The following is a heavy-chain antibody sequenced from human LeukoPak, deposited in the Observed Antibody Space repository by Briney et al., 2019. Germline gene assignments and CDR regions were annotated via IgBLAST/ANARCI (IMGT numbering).Heavy chain of an antibody. CDR3: APTTEVVVVVAATGTYYFDY. CDR1: GFTFSSYW. CDR2: IKQDGSEK. V-gene: IGHV3-7*01. Sequence: GGSLRLSCAASGFTFSSYWMSWVRQAPGKGLEWVANIKQDGSEKYYVDSVKGRFTISRDNAKNSLYLQMNSLRAEDTAVYYCAPTTEVVVVVAATGTYYFDYWGQGTLVTVSS. D-gene: IGHD2-15*01. J-gene: IGHJ4*02.